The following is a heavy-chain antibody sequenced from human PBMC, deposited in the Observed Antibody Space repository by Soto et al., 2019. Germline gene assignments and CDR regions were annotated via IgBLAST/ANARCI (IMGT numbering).Heavy chain of an antibody. CDR3: ARGDIVLVPASEGNWFDP. D-gene: IGHD2-2*01. CDR1: AYSFTTYQ. J-gene: IGHJ5*02. V-gene: IGHV1-46*01. CDR2: INPDAGAT. Sequence: VASVKVSCKASAYSFTTYQIHWVRQAPGQGLEWMGLINPDAGATNYAQRFQGRLRLTRDTSASTVYMELRSLRFDDTAVYYCARGDIVLVPASEGNWFDPWGQGTLVTVSS.